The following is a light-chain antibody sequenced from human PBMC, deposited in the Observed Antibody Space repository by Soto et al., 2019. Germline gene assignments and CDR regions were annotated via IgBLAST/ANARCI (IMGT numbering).Light chain of an antibody. CDR3: NSYTSKSTGV. V-gene: IGLV2-14*01. J-gene: IGLJ1*01. CDR2: EVN. CDR1: SSDVGGYNY. Sequence: QSALTQPASVSGSPGQTITISCTGTSSDVGGYNYVSCYQQHPGKAPKLIIYEVNNRPGGVSNRFAGSTSGKTASLTISGHPAEDEADYYCNSYTSKSTGVFGTGTKLTVL.